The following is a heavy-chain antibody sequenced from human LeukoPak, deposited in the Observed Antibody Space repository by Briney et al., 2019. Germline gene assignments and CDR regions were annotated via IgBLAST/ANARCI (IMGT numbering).Heavy chain of an antibody. V-gene: IGHV3-23*01. D-gene: IGHD4-17*01. CDR3: AKTTTVTTWSGDY. J-gene: IGHJ4*02. CDR1: GFTFSTFA. CDR2: ISGSGGST. Sequence: GGSLRLSCAASGFTFSTFAMSWVRQTPGKGLEWVSAISGSGGSTYYADSVKGRFTISRDNSKNTLYLQMNSLRAEDTAVYYCAKTTTVTTWSGDYWGQGTLVTVSS.